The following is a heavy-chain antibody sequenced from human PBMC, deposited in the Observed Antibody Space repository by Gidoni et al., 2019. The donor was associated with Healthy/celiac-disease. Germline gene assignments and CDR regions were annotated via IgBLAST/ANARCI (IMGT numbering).Heavy chain of an antibody. CDR1: GGSISSSSYY. CDR3: ARLGGLYYFDC. CDR2: IYYSGST. D-gene: IGHD2-15*01. V-gene: IGHV4-39*01. J-gene: IGHJ4*02. Sequence: QLQLQESGPGLVKPSETLSLTCTVSGGSISSSSYYWGWIRQPPGKGLEWIGSIYYSGSTYYNPSLKSRVTISVDTSKNQFSLKLSSVTAADTAVYYCARLGGLYYFDCWGQGTLVTVSS.